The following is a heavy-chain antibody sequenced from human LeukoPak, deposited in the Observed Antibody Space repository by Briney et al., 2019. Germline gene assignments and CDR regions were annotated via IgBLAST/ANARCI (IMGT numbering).Heavy chain of an antibody. J-gene: IGHJ4*02. Sequence: GGSLRLSCSASGFTFSDYDMNWVRQAPGKGLEWVSSISGLSTHIYYGDSVKGRFSISRDNAKNSVYLQMNSLGVEDTAIYYCGRAFPPLRTSSAGDLWGQGILVTVSP. D-gene: IGHD3-16*01. CDR3: GRAFPPLRTSSAGDL. CDR1: GFTFSDYD. V-gene: IGHV3-69-1*02. CDR2: ISGLSTHI.